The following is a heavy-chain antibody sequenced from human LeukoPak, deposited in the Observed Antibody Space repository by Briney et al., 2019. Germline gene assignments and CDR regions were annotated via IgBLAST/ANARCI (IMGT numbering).Heavy chain of an antibody. J-gene: IGHJ4*02. V-gene: IGHV3-48*01. CDR1: GFTLSSYS. CDR3: AIDEDQWLVRVYYFDY. CDR2: ISSGSTTI. Sequence: GGSLRLSCATSGFTLSSYSMNSVRQAPGKGLEWVSYISSGSTTIYYADSVKGRFTISRDNAKNSLYLQMNSLRAEDTAVYYCAIDEDQWLVRVYYFDYWGQGTLVTVSS. D-gene: IGHD6-19*01.